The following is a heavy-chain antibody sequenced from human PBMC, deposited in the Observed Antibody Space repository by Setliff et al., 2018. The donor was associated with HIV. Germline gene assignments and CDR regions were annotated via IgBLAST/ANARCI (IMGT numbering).Heavy chain of an antibody. D-gene: IGHD3-10*01. CDR1: GYTFTGNY. Sequence: ASVKVSCKASGYTFTGNYIHWVRQAPGQGLEWMGWINPNSGGTNYEQKFQGRVTMTRDTSISTAYMELDRLTYDDTAIYYCARGGYYTSGTWFDPWGQGTLVTSPQ. J-gene: IGHJ5*02. CDR3: ARGGYYTSGTWFDP. V-gene: IGHV1-2*02. CDR2: INPNSGGT.